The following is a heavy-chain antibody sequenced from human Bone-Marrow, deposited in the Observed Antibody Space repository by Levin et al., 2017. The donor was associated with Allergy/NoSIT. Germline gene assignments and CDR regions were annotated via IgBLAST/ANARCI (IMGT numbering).Heavy chain of an antibody. CDR2: VYYTGDT. D-gene: IGHD4-17*01. V-gene: IGHV4-31*03. CDR1: GVSILSGAYY. CDR3: ARQIDYGDYALFDS. J-gene: IGHJ4*02. Sequence: SQTLSLTCTVSGVSILSGAYYWTWIRQHPGKGLQLVGYVYYTGDTYYNPSLNSRVTISVDTSRTKFSLRVNSVTAADTAVYYCARQIDYGDYALFDSWGQGTLVTVSS.